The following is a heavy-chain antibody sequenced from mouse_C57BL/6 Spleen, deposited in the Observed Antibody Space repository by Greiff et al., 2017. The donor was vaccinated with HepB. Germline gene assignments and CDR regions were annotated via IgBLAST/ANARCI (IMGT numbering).Heavy chain of an antibody. Sequence: QVQLKQPGAELVKPGASVKVSCKASGYTFTSYWMHWVKQRPGQGLEWIGRIHPSDSDTNYNQKFKGKATLTVDKSSSTAYMQLSSLTSEDSAVYYCANPITTVEGFAYWGQGTLVTVSA. V-gene: IGHV1-74*01. CDR1: GYTFTSYW. CDR3: ANPITTVEGFAY. CDR2: IHPSDSDT. D-gene: IGHD1-1*01. J-gene: IGHJ3*01.